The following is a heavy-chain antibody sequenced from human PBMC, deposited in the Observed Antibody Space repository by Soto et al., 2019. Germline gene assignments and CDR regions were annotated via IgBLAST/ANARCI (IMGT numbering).Heavy chain of an antibody. CDR1: GGSISTYY. CDR2: IHYSGNA. CDR3: ARGKIVGP. D-gene: IGHD3-16*02. Sequence: QVQLQESGPGLVKPSETLSLTCTISGGSISTYYWSWIRQPPGKGLEWIGYIHYSGNANYHPSLKSRVTMSVDPSKNQDSMKLSSVTAADTAVYFCARGKIVGPWGQGTLVTVSS. V-gene: IGHV4-59*01. J-gene: IGHJ5*02.